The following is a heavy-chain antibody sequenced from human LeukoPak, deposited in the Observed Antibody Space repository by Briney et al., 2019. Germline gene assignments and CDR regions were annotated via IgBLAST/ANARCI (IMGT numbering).Heavy chain of an antibody. CDR1: GFIFTDYY. Sequence: PGGSLRLSCAASGFIFTDYYMNWVRQAPGKGLEWVSYISSSSSTIYYADSVKGRFTISRDNAKNSLYLQMNSLRAEDTAVYYCARVEDIVVVIDGAIDYWGQGTLVTVSS. CDR3: ARVEDIVVVIDGAIDY. CDR2: ISSSSSTI. J-gene: IGHJ4*02. D-gene: IGHD2-21*01. V-gene: IGHV3-48*01.